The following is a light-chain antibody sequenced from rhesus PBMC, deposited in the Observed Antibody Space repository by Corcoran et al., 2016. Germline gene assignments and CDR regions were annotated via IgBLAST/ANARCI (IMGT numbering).Light chain of an antibody. CDR2: KAS. V-gene: IGKV1-22*01. J-gene: IGKJ4*01. CDR1: QSISSW. CDR3: QHSYGTPLT. Sequence: DIQMTQSPSSLSASVGDTVTITCRASQSISSWLAWYQQKPGKDPKLLIYKASSLQSGVSSRFSGSGSGTDFTLTISSLQPEDVATYYCQHSYGTPLTFGGGTKVELK.